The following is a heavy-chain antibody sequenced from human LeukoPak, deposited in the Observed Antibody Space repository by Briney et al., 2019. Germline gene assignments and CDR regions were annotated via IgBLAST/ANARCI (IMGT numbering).Heavy chain of an antibody. Sequence: PGGSLRLSCAGSGFIFSNYAMSWVRQAPGQGLEWVSTISNSGDATFYADDVKGRFTISRDNSKNTLYLQMYSLRAEDTAIYYCAKAPPYTKYFDYWGQGTLLTVSS. V-gene: IGHV3-23*01. CDR1: GFIFSNYA. J-gene: IGHJ4*02. CDR2: ISNSGDAT. CDR3: AKAPPYTKYFDY. D-gene: IGHD1-1*01.